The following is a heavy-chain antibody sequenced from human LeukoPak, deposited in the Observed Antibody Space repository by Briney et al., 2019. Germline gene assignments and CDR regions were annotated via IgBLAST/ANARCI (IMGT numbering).Heavy chain of an antibody. Sequence: SETLSLTCAVYGGSFSGYYWSWIRHPPGKGLEWIGEINHSGSTNYNPSLKSRVTISVDTSKNQISLNLSSVTAADTAVYYCATDFNWDYFDSWREGSLPSVSS. CDR2: INHSGST. CDR3: ATDFNWDYFDS. D-gene: IGHD3-9*01. CDR1: GGSFSGYY. J-gene: IGHJ4*02. V-gene: IGHV4-34*01.